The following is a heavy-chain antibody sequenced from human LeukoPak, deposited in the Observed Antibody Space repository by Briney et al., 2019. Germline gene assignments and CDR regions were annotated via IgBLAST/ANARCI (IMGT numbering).Heavy chain of an antibody. CDR3: ARVLQGEWFFDY. Sequence: GGSLRLSCAASGFTFSSYAMSWVRQAPGKGLEWVSGISGGGGDTYYSDSVKGRFTISRDNSKNTLYLQMNSLRAEDTAVYYCARVLQGEWFFDYWGQGTLVTVSS. J-gene: IGHJ4*02. CDR1: GFTFSSYA. V-gene: IGHV3-23*01. D-gene: IGHD3-3*01. CDR2: ISGGGGDT.